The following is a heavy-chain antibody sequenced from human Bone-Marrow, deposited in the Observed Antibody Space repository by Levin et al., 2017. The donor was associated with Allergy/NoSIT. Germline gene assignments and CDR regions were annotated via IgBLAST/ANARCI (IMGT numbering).Heavy chain of an antibody. V-gene: IGHV4-4*02. Sequence: RSQTLSLTCGVSDDSISSSNWWTWVRQPPGTGLEWIGEIYHSGRTNYNPSLKSRVTISVEKSTNQFSLKLSSVTAADTAVYYCARRNVLAPGEDWFDPWGQGTLVTVSS. CDR3: ARRNVLAPGEDWFDP. J-gene: IGHJ5*02. CDR1: DDSISSSNW. D-gene: IGHD7-27*01. CDR2: IYHSGRT.